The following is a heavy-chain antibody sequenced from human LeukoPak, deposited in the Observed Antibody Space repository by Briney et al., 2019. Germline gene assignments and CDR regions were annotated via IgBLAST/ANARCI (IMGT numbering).Heavy chain of an antibody. J-gene: IGHJ4*02. CDR2: IDTSGGHT. CDR1: GFTFSSYA. D-gene: IGHD2-2*01. Sequence: PGGSLRLSCAASGFTFSSYAMSWVRQAPWKGLEWVSAIDTSGGHTYYADSVKGRFTISRDNSENTLNLQMNSLRAEDTAVYYCAKESCSSRCNFDYWGQGTLVTVSS. V-gene: IGHV3-23*01. CDR3: AKESCSSRCNFDY.